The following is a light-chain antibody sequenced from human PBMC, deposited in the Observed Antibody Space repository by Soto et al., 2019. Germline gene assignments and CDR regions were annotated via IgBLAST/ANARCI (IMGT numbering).Light chain of an antibody. Sequence: EIVLTQSTATLSVSPGERATLSCRASQSVSNNLAWYQQKPGQAPRLLIYGASTRATGIQARFSGSGSGTEFTLTISSLQSEDFAVYYCQQYNNWPRTFGQVTRVDIK. CDR1: QSVSNN. CDR3: QQYNNWPRT. CDR2: GAS. J-gene: IGKJ1*01. V-gene: IGKV3-15*01.